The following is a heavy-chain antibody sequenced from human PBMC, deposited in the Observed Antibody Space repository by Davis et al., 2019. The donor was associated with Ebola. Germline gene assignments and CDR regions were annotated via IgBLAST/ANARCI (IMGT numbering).Heavy chain of an antibody. D-gene: IGHD3-10*01. J-gene: IGHJ6*02. CDR1: GFTFSGSA. CDR2: IRSKANSYAT. Sequence: GESLKISCTASGFTFSGSAMHWVRQASGKGLEWVGRIRSKANSYATAYAASVKGRFTISRDDSKNTAYLQMNSLRAEDTAVYYCARGLRMVQGVIISHYYYYGMDVWGQGTTVTVSS. CDR3: ARGLRMVQGVIISHYYYYGMDV. V-gene: IGHV3-73*01.